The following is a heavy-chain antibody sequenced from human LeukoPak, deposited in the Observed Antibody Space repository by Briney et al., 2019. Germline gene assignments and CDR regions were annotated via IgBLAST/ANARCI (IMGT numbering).Heavy chain of an antibody. J-gene: IGHJ4*02. Sequence: GASVKVSCKVSGYTLTELSMHWVRQAPGKGLEWMGGFDPEDGETIYAQKFQGRVTMTEDTSTDTAYMELSSLRSEDTAVYYCARGSCSSTSCWYYFDYWGQGTLVTVSS. CDR3: ARGSCSSTSCWYYFDY. D-gene: IGHD2-2*01. CDR2: FDPEDGET. CDR1: GYTLTELS. V-gene: IGHV1-24*01.